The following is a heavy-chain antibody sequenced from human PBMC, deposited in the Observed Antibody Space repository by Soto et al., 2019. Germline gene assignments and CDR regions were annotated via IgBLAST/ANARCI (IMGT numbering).Heavy chain of an antibody. V-gene: IGHV3-15*01. CDR1: GFIFSNVW. D-gene: IGHD2-2*01. CDR2: IKTKAKGETT. J-gene: IGHJ3*01. CDR3: TTDRYCSSTTCPGAFDF. Sequence: GGSLSLSCAASGFIFSNVWMSWVRQTPGKGLEWVARIKTKAKGETTDYAEPVKGRFTISRDDSKNMVHLQMNSLKSEDTAVYYCTTDRYCSSTTCPGAFDFWGQGTMVTVSS.